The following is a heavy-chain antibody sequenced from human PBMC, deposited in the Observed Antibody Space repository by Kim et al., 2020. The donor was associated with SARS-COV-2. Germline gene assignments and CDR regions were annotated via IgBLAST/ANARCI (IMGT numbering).Heavy chain of an antibody. Sequence: RFTISRDNSKNTLYLQMNSLRAEDTAVYYCAKVTGYYYDSSGYYKDNWFDPWGQGTLVTVSS. V-gene: IGHV3-23*01. CDR3: AKVTGYYYDSSGYYKDNWFDP. J-gene: IGHJ5*02. D-gene: IGHD3-22*01.